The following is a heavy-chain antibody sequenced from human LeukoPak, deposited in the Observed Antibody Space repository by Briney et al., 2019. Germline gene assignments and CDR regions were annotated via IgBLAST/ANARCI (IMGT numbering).Heavy chain of an antibody. CDR2: IYYGGTT. CDR1: FGSISSDSHY. V-gene: IGHV4-39*01. D-gene: IGHD6-19*01. CDR3: VRQVLMYSSGWYRYFDY. Sequence: PSETLSLTCTVSFGSISSDSHYWGWIRQPPGNRLEWIASIYYGGTTQYNPSLKSRATISIDTSNNRFSLRLTSVTAADTAVYYCVRQVLMYSSGWYRYFDYWGQGILVTVSS. J-gene: IGHJ4*02.